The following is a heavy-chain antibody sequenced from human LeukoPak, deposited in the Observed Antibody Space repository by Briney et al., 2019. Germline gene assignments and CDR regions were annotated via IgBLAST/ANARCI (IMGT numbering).Heavy chain of an antibody. D-gene: IGHD3-3*01. CDR2: ISGSTGST. J-gene: IGHJ4*02. CDR3: AKSSHRFLEWLLSFDY. CDR1: GFTFSNYA. Sequence: GGSLGLSCAASGFTFSNYAMSWVRQAPGKGLEWVSAISGSTGSTYYADSVKGRFTISRDNSKSTLYLQMNSLRAEDTAVYFCAKSSHRFLEWLLSFDYWGQGTLVTVSS. V-gene: IGHV3-23*01.